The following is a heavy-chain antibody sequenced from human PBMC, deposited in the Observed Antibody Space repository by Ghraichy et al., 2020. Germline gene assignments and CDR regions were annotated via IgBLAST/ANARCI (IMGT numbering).Heavy chain of an antibody. V-gene: IGHV3-33*01. CDR2: IWYDGTYK. D-gene: IGHD6-13*01. Sequence: GESLRLSCAASGFTFSTYGMHWVRQAPGKGLEWVAVIWYDGTYKYYADSVKGRFTISRDNSKNTLYLQMNSLRAEDTAVYYCATDTGFSNTSTYYYYGMDVWGQGTTVTVSS. CDR3: ATDTGFSNTSTYYYYGMDV. CDR1: GFTFSTYG. J-gene: IGHJ6*02.